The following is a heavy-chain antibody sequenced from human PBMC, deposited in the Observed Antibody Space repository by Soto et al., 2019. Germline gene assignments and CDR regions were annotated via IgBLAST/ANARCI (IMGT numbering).Heavy chain of an antibody. CDR2: ISGSGGST. D-gene: IGHD6-6*01. CDR3: AKDPSAPVDYYYGMDV. V-gene: IGHV3-23*01. J-gene: IGHJ6*02. Sequence: GGSLRLSCAASGFTFSSYAMSWARQAPGKGLEWVSAISGSGGSTYYADSVKGRFTISRDNSKNTLYLQMNSLRAEDTAVYYCAKDPSAPVDYYYGMDVWGQGTTVTVS. CDR1: GFTFSSYA.